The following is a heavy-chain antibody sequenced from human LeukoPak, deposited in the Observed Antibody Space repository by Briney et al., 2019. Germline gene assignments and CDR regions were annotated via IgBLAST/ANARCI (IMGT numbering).Heavy chain of an antibody. D-gene: IGHD5-18*01. CDR2: IIPIFGTA. J-gene: IGHJ4*02. CDR1: GYTFTSYA. CDR3: ARGRGEGYSYGRYYFDY. V-gene: IGHV1-69*06. Sequence: ASVKVSCKASGYTFTSYAISWVRQAPGQGLEWMGGIIPIFGTANYAQKFQGRVTITADKSMSTAYMELSRLRSDDTAVYYCARGRGEGYSYGRYYFDYWGQGTLVTVSS.